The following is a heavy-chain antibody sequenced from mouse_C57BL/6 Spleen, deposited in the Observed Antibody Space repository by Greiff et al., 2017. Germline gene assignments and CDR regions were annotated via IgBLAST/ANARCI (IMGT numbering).Heavy chain of an antibody. CDR1: GFTFGSYA. J-gene: IGHJ4*01. Sequence: EVHLVESGGGLVKPGGSLKLSCAASGFTFGSYAMSWVRQTPEKRLEWVATISDGGSYTYYPDNVKGRFTISRDNAKNNLYLQMSHLKSEDTAMYYCARDRNGSSYEYAMDYWGQGTSVTVSS. CDR2: ISDGGSYT. D-gene: IGHD1-1*01. CDR3: ARDRNGSSYEYAMDY. V-gene: IGHV5-4*01.